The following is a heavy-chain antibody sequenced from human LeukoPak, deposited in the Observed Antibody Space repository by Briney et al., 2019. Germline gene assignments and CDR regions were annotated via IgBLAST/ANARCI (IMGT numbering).Heavy chain of an antibody. Sequence: PGESLRLSCAASGFTFSSYGMHWVRQAPGKGPEWVAAASYDGSNQYYVDSVKGRFTISRDNSQNTLNLQMNSLRAEDTAVYYCAKDLGYGTNDGDAFDIWGQGTMVTVSS. CDR1: GFTFSSYG. J-gene: IGHJ3*02. CDR2: ASYDGSNQ. V-gene: IGHV3-30*18. CDR3: AKDLGYGTNDGDAFDI. D-gene: IGHD4-17*01.